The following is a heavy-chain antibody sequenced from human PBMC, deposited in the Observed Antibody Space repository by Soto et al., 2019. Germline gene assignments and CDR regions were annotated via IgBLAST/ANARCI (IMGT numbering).Heavy chain of an antibody. CDR2: IYYSGST. J-gene: IGHJ4*02. Sequence: SETLSLTCTVSGGSISSGGYYWSWIRQHPGKGLEWIGYIYYSGSTYYNPSLKSRVTISVDTSKNQFSLKLSSVTAADTAVYYCARADYDSSGYYIDYWGQGTLVTVSS. CDR1: GGSISSGGYY. CDR3: ARADYDSSGYYIDY. V-gene: IGHV4-31*03. D-gene: IGHD3-22*01.